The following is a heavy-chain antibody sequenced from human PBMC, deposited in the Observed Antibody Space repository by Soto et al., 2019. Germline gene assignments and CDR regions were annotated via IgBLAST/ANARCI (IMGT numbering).Heavy chain of an antibody. J-gene: IGHJ4*02. CDR2: ISYDGSNK. CDR1: GFTFSSYA. D-gene: IGHD3-22*01. Sequence: SXRLSYAASGFTFSSYAMHWVRQAPGKVLEWVAVISYDGSNKYYTDSVKGRFTISRDNSKNTLYLQMNSLRAEDTAVYYCARDQGYYYDSSGYYSYFDYWGQGTLVTVSS. CDR3: ARDQGYYYDSSGYYSYFDY. V-gene: IGHV3-30-3*01.